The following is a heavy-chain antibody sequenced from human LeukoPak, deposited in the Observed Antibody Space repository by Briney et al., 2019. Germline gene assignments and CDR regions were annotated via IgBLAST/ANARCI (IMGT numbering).Heavy chain of an antibody. Sequence: GGSLRLSCAASGFTFSSYSMNWVRQAPGKGLEWVSSISSSSSYIYYADSVKGRFTISRDNAKNSLYLQMNSLRAEDTAVYYCARDAVPGSGSYYWKDAFDIWGQGTMVTVSS. J-gene: IGHJ3*02. CDR2: ISSSSSYI. CDR3: ARDAVPGSGSYYWKDAFDI. D-gene: IGHD1-26*01. CDR1: GFTFSSYS. V-gene: IGHV3-21*01.